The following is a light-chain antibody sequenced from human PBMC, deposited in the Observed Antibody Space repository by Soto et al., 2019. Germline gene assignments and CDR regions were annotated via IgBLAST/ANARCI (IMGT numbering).Light chain of an antibody. J-gene: IGKJ1*01. CDR1: HYVYSN. Sequence: EIVLTQSPATLYVSPGERATLSCTASHYVYSNVAWVQQRPGQAPXXLIYPASTRATGTPARLSGSGSGTDFTLTIASMQSEDFALYYCQQYHNLWTFGRGTKVDIK. CDR3: QQYHNLWT. CDR2: PAS. V-gene: IGKV3-15*01.